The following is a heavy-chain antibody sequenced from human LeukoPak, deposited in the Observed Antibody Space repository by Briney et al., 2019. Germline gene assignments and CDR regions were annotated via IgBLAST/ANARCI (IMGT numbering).Heavy chain of an antibody. CDR1: GFTFSSYA. CDR3: AKDELIILTGYPDY. CDR2: ISGSGGST. V-gene: IGHV3-23*01. J-gene: IGHJ4*02. Sequence: GGSLRLSCAASGFTFSSYAMSWVRQAPGKGLEWVSAISGSGGSTYYADSVKGRFTISRDNSKNTLYLQMNSLRAEGTAVYYCAKDELIILTGYPDYWGQGTLVTVSS. D-gene: IGHD3-9*01.